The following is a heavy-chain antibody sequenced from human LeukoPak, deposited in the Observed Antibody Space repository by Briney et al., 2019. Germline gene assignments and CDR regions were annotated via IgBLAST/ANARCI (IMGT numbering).Heavy chain of an antibody. CDR1: GYTFTGYY. Sequence: ASVKVSCKASGYTFTGYYMHWVRQAPGQGLEWMGWINPNSGGTNYAQKFQGRVTMTRDTSISTAYMELSRLRPDDTAVYYCARTYYDFWSGYQAFDYWGQGTLVTVSS. CDR3: ARTYYDFWSGYQAFDY. CDR2: INPNSGGT. D-gene: IGHD3-3*01. J-gene: IGHJ4*02. V-gene: IGHV1-2*02.